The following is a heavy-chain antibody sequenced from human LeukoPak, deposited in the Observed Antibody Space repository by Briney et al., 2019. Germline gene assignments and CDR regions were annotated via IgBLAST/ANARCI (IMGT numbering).Heavy chain of an antibody. J-gene: IGHJ4*02. CDR1: GGSINSHY. Sequence: SETLSLTCIVSGGSINSHYWSWIRQPPGKGLEWIGYIYYSGSTNYNPSLNSRVTISVDASKNQFSLKLNSVTAADTAVYYCARGEQWLANYFDYWGQGTLVTVSS. CDR3: ARGEQWLANYFDY. CDR2: IYYSGST. V-gene: IGHV4-59*11. D-gene: IGHD6-19*01.